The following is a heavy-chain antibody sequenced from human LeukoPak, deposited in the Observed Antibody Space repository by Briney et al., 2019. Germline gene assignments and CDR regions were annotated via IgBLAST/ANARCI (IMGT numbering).Heavy chain of an antibody. D-gene: IGHD3-3*01. Sequence: GGSLRLSCAASGFTFSSYGMHWVRQAPGKGLEWVAVIWYDGSNKYYADSVKGRFTISRDNSKNTLYLQMNSLRAEDTAVYYCARVPYYDFWSGPPEGMDVWGQGTTVTVSS. V-gene: IGHV3-33*01. CDR3: ARVPYYDFWSGPPEGMDV. J-gene: IGHJ6*02. CDR2: IWYDGSNK. CDR1: GFTFSSYG.